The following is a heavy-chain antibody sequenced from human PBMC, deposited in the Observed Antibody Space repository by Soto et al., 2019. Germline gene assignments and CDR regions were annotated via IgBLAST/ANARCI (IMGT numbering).Heavy chain of an antibody. D-gene: IGHD3-22*01. Sequence: GGSLRLSCVGSGFNFRPYAMSWVRQAPGKGLEWVSAISGSGGSTYYADSVKGRFTISRDNSKNTLYLQMNSLRAEDTAVYYCAKRDSSGYPNFDYWGQGTLVTVSS. V-gene: IGHV3-23*01. CDR2: ISGSGGST. CDR1: GFNFRPYA. J-gene: IGHJ4*02. CDR3: AKRDSSGYPNFDY.